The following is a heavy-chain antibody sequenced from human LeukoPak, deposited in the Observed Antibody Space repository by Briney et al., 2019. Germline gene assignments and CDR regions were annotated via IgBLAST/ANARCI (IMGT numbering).Heavy chain of an antibody. V-gene: IGHV3-33*01. CDR1: GFTFSSYG. D-gene: IGHD6-19*01. J-gene: IGHJ4*02. CDR2: IWYDGSNK. Sequence: QAGGSLRLSCAASGFTFSSYGMHWVRQAPGKGLEWVAVIWYDGSNKYYADSVKGRFTISRDNSKNTLYLQMNSLRAEDTAVYYCARSQQWLYYFDYWGQGTLVTVSS. CDR3: ARSQQWLYYFDY.